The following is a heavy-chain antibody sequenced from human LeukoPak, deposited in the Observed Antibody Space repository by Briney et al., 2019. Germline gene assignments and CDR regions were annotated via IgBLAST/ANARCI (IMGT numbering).Heavy chain of an antibody. CDR1: GFTFDDYA. D-gene: IGHD3-10*01. V-gene: IGHV3-43*02. J-gene: IGHJ5*01. CDR2: ISVDGGTT. Sequence: TGGSLRLSCAASGFTFDDYAMHWVRQAPGKGLECVSLISVDGGTTYYADSVKGRFTISRDNSRTSLYLQMNSLRTEDTAFYYCAKRGPNGSGSYLNWFDSWGQGTLVTVSS. CDR3: AKRGPNGSGSYLNWFDS.